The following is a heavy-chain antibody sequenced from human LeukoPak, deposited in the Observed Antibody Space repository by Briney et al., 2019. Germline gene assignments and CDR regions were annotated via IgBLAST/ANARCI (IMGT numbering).Heavy chain of an antibody. CDR2: ISYDGSNK. D-gene: IGHD2/OR15-2a*01. Sequence: PGGSLRLSCAASGFTFSSYGMHWVRQAPGKGLGWVAVISYDGSNKYYADSVKGRFTISRDNSKNTLYLQMNSLRAEDTAVYYCAKDLRPSPSPVLYDWFDPWGQGTLVTVSS. CDR1: GFTFSSYG. CDR3: AKDLRPSPSPVLYDWFDP. J-gene: IGHJ5*02. V-gene: IGHV3-30*18.